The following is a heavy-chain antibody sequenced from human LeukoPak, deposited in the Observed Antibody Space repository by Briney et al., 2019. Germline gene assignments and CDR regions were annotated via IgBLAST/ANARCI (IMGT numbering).Heavy chain of an antibody. Sequence: PGGSLRLSCAASGFPFSSYEMNWVRQAPGKGLEWVSSISSTSRYIYYADSVKGRFAISRDNAKNSVYLQMSSLRAEDTAVYYCARTVYDLRGQRLIPGLDYWGQGTLVTVSS. V-gene: IGHV3-21*01. D-gene: IGHD6-25*01. CDR2: ISSTSRYI. J-gene: IGHJ4*02. CDR1: GFPFSSYE. CDR3: ARTVYDLRGQRLIPGLDY.